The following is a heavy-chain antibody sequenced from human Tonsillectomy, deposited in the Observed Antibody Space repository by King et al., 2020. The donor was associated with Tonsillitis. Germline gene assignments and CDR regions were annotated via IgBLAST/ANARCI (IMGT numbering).Heavy chain of an antibody. CDR2: IYYSGTT. V-gene: IGHV4-39*01. Sequence: QLQESGPGLVKPSETLSLTCTVSGGSITSENYYWGWIRQPPGKGLEWIGSIYYSGTTYYKQSLQSRVTISVDTSKNQISLKLSSVTAADTAIYYCARHERVWFAEFPLWGQGTLATVSS. CDR1: GGSITSENYY. CDR3: ARHERVWFAEFPL. J-gene: IGHJ4*02. D-gene: IGHD3-10*01.